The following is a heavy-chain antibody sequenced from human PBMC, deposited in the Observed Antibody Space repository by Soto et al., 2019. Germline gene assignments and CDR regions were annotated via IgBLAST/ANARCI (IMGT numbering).Heavy chain of an antibody. CDR3: AKIAVAGPYFDY. CDR1: GFTFDDYA. CDR2: ISWNSGSI. V-gene: IGHV3-9*01. Sequence: DVQLVESGGGLVQPGRSLRLSCAASGFTFDDYAMHWVRQAPGKGLEWVSGISWNSGSIGYADSVKGRFTISRDNAKNSLYLQMNSLRAEDTALYYCAKIAVAGPYFDYWGQGTLVTVSS. J-gene: IGHJ4*02. D-gene: IGHD6-19*01.